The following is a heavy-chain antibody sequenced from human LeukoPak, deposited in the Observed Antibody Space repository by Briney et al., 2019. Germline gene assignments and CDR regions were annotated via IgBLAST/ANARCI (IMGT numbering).Heavy chain of an antibody. CDR1: GGSFSGYY. J-gene: IGHJ4*02. CDR2: INHSGST. V-gene: IGHV4-34*01. Sequence: PSETLSLTCAVYGGSFSGYYWSWIRQPPGKGLEWIGEINHSGSTNYNPSLKSRVTISVDTSRNQFSLKLSSVTAADTAVYYCARAPMIVASPFDYWGQGTLVTVSS. D-gene: IGHD3-22*01. CDR3: ARAPMIVASPFDY.